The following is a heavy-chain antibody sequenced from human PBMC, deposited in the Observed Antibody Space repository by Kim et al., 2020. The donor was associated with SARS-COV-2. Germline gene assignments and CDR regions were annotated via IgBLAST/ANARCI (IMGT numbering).Heavy chain of an antibody. J-gene: IGHJ4*02. CDR2: IYWTGDE. V-gene: IGHV2-5*01. CDR3: AHRGLTYAFAS. Sequence: SGPTLVNPTQTLTLTCTFSGFSLTTSEVAVGWIRQPPGKALEWLAVIYWTGDERYSPSLNSRLAITKDTSKNQVVLKMTNMDPVDTATYYCAHRGLTYAFASWGPGTLVTVS. CDR1: GFSLTTSEVA. D-gene: IGHD2-2*01.